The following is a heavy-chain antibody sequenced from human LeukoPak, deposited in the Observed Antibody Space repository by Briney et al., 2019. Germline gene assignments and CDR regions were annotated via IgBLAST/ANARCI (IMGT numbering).Heavy chain of an antibody. D-gene: IGHD3-22*01. CDR1: GGTFSSYA. CDR2: IIPIFGTA. Sequence: GASVKVSCKASGGTFSSYAISWVRQAPGQGLEWMGGIIPIFGTANYAQKFQGRVTITADKSTSTAYMELSSLRSEDTAVYYCASPYYYDSSGSYYYYYYMDVWGKGTTVTVSS. J-gene: IGHJ6*03. CDR3: ASPYYYDSSGSYYYYYYMDV. V-gene: IGHV1-69*06.